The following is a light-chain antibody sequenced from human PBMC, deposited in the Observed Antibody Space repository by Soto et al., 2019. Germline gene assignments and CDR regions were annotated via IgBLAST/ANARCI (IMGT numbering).Light chain of an antibody. J-gene: IGKJ3*01. Sequence: IQMTQSPSSGSASVGDRVTMTCRASQGVGGWLAWYQQKPGKVPKLLIYATSSLHSGVPSRFSGSESGTDFTLSISSLQPEDFATYYCQQTHSLPLSFGPGTKVDSK. CDR1: QGVGGW. V-gene: IGKV1-12*01. CDR2: ATS. CDR3: QQTHSLPLS.